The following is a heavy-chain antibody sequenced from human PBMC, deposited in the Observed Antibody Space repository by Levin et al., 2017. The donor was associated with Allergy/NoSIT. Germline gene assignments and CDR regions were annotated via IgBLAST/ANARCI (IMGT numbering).Heavy chain of an antibody. D-gene: IGHD3-3*01. Sequence: PGGSLRLSCAASGFTFSSYGMHWVRQAPGKGLEWVAVIWYDGSNKYYADSVKGRFTISRDNSKNTLYLQMNSLRAEDTAVYYCARGVSYYDFWSGWGPGWFDPWGQGTLVTVSS. V-gene: IGHV3-33*01. J-gene: IGHJ5*02. CDR2: IWYDGSNK. CDR3: ARGVSYYDFWSGWGPGWFDP. CDR1: GFTFSSYG.